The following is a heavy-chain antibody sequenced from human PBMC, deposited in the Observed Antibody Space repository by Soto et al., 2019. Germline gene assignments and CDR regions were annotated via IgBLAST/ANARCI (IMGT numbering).Heavy chain of an antibody. CDR3: AKEAGDN. V-gene: IGHV1-69*01. J-gene: IGHJ4*02. D-gene: IGHD3-10*01. CDR2: IIPIFGIT. Sequence: QMQLVQSGAEVKERGSSVKISCKTSGGTFNTYALTWVRQAPVQGLEWIGGIIPIFGITNVAQRFQGRVTINAAEYLTTAYMEITSMRSDATAVYYCAKEAGDNWGQGTLVIVSS. CDR1: GGTFNTYA.